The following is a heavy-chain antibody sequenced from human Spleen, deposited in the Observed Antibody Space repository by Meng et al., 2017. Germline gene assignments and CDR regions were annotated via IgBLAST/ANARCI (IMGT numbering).Heavy chain of an antibody. CDR3: AREVGSYGFVTYYGMDV. Sequence: GESPKISCAASGFTFSSYWMSWVRQAPGRGLEWVANLRQDGSERYYVDSVKGRFTISRDNAKNSLYLQMNSLRAEDTAVYYCAREVGSYGFVTYYGMDVWGQGTTVTVSS. D-gene: IGHD5-18*01. CDR2: LRQDGSER. V-gene: IGHV3-7*01. J-gene: IGHJ6*02. CDR1: GFTFSSYW.